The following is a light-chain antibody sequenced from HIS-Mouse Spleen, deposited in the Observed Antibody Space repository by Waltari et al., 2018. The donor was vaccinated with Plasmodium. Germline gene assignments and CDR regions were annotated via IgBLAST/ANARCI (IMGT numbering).Light chain of an antibody. J-gene: IGLJ3*02. CDR2: KDS. CDR3: YSAADNNLV. CDR1: VLAKKY. Sequence: PSSVSVSPGQTARITCSGDVLAKKYARWFQQKPGQAPVLVIYKDSERPSGIPERFSGSSSGTTVTLTISGAQVEDEADYYCYSAADNNLVFGGGTKLTVL. V-gene: IGLV3-27*01.